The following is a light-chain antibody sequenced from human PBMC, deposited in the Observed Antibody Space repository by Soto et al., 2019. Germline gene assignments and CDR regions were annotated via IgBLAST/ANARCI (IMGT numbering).Light chain of an antibody. CDR3: QQYNNWPWT. J-gene: IGKJ1*01. Sequence: EIVMTQSPATLSVSPGERATLSCMASQSVSSNLAWHQQKPGQAPRILMYDASTRATGIPARFSGSGSGTDFTLTISSLQSEDFAVYYCQQYNNWPWTFGQGTKVDIK. V-gene: IGKV3-15*01. CDR1: QSVSSN. CDR2: DAS.